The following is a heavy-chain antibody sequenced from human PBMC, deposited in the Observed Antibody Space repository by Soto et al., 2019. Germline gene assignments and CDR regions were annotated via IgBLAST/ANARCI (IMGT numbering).Heavy chain of an antibody. Sequence: EVQLLESGGGLVQPGGSLRLSCAASGFTFSSYAMSWVRQAPGKGLEWVSAISGSGGSTYYADSVKGRFTISRDNSSNTRXXQXNXXRAEDTGVYYCAKAGSLVEIVVVVAAPLAGDSFDYWGQGTLVTVSS. J-gene: IGHJ4*02. CDR2: ISGSGGST. CDR1: GFTFSSYA. D-gene: IGHD2-15*01. V-gene: IGHV3-23*01. CDR3: AKAGSLVEIVVVVAAPLAGDSFDY.